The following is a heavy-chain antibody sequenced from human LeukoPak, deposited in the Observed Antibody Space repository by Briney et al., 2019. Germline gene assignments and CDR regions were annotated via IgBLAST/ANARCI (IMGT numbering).Heavy chain of an antibody. Sequence: SETLSLTCTVSGXSISSYYWSWIRQPAGKGLEWIGRIYTSGSTNYNPSLKSRVTMSVDTSKNQFSLKLSSVTAADTAVYYCARVYYYGSGSYLDYWGQGTLVTVSS. CDR3: ARVYYYGSGSYLDY. D-gene: IGHD3-10*01. CDR2: IYTSGST. CDR1: GXSISSYY. V-gene: IGHV4-4*07. J-gene: IGHJ4*02.